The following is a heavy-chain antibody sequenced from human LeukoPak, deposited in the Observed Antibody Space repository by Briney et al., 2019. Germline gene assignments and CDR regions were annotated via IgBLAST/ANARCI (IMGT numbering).Heavy chain of an antibody. CDR3: ARDLVTMIVDYYGMDV. D-gene: IGHD3-22*01. V-gene: IGHV1-46*01. Sequence: ASVKVSCKASGYTFTSCYMHWVRQAPGQGLEWMGIINPSGGSTSYAQKFQGRVTMTRDTSTSTVYMELSSLRSEDTAVYYCARDLVTMIVDYYGMDVWGQGTTVTVSS. J-gene: IGHJ6*02. CDR2: INPSGGST. CDR1: GYTFTSCY.